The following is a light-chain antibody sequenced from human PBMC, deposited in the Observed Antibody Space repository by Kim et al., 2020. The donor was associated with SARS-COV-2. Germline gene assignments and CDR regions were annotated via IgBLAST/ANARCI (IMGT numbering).Light chain of an antibody. J-gene: IGKJ4*01. CDR2: GAS. V-gene: IGKV3-15*01. Sequence: TLSVSPGETATLSRRASQSVTSNLAWYQQKPGQAPRLLIYGASTRATGIPARFSGSGSGTAFTLTISSLQSEDFAVYYCKQSQLTFGGGTKVDIK. CDR1: QSVTSN. CDR3: KQSQLT.